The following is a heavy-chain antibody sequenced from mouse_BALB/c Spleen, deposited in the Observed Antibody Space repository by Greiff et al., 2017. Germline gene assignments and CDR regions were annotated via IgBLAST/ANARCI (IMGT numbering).Heavy chain of an antibody. CDR2: INSNGGST. Sequence: EVQRVESGGGLVQPGGSLKLSCAASGFTFSSYGMSWVRQTPDKRLELVATINSNGGSTYYPDSVKGRFTISRDNAKNTLYLQMSSLKSEDTAMYYCARRIYYDYDVAYWGQGTLVTVSA. CDR3: ARRIYYDYDVAY. D-gene: IGHD2-4*01. J-gene: IGHJ3*01. V-gene: IGHV5-6-3*01. CDR1: GFTFSSYG.